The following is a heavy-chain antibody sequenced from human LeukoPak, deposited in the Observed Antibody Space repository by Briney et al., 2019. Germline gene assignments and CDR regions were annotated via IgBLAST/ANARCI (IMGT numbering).Heavy chain of an antibody. CDR1: GFTFSSYW. J-gene: IGHJ4*02. D-gene: IGHD1-26*01. CDR2: INSDGSST. V-gene: IGHV3-74*01. CDR3: ARVNFPREGPDY. Sequence: PGGSLRLSCAAFGFTFSSYWMHWVRQAPGKGLVWVSRINSDGSSTSYADSVKGRFTISRDNAKNTLYLQMNSLRAEDTAVYYCARVNFPREGPDYWGQGTLVTVSS.